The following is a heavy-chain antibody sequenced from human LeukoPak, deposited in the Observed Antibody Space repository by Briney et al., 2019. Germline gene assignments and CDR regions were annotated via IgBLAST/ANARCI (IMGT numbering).Heavy chain of an antibody. CDR1: GFTFSSYG. D-gene: IGHD3-10*01. CDR3: AKGAKYGSGSYYFDY. J-gene: IGHJ4*02. V-gene: IGHV3-30*18. CDR2: ISYDGSNK. Sequence: QPGGSLRLSCAASGFTFSSYGMHWVRKAPGKGLEWVAVISYDGSNKYYADSVKGRFTISRDNSKNTLYLQMNSLRAEDTAVYYCAKGAKYGSGSYYFDYWGQGTLVTVSS.